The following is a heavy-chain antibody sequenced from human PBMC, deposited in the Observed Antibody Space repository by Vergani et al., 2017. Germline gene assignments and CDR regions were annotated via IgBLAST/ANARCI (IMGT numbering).Heavy chain of an antibody. J-gene: IGHJ4*02. Sequence: QVQLVESGGGVVQPGGSLRLSCAASGFTFKSYGMHWVRQAPGKGLEWVAFIRYDGINKYYVDSVKGRFTISRDNSKNTLYLQMNSLRAEDTAVYYCAKDQGGFDYWGQGTLVTVSS. V-gene: IGHV3-30*02. D-gene: IGHD2-15*01. CDR3: AKDQGGFDY. CDR2: IRYDGINK. CDR1: GFTFKSYG.